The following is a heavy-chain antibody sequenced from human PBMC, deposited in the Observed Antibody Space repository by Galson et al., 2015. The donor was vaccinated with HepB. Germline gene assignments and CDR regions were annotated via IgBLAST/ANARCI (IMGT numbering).Heavy chain of an antibody. J-gene: IGHJ4*02. D-gene: IGHD4/OR15-4a*01. CDR3: ARQTMDYFDY. Sequence: SLRLSCAASGFTFSTYEMNWVRQAPGKGLEWVSFISISATTMYYGDSVKGRFTISRDNAKNSLYLQMNSLRAEDTAVYYCARQTMDYFDYWGQGILVTVSS. CDR2: ISISATTM. V-gene: IGHV3-48*03. CDR1: GFTFSTYE.